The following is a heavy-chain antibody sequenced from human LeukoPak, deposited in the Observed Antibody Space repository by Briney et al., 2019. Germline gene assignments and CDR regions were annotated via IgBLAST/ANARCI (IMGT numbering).Heavy chain of an antibody. Sequence: GGSLRLSCAASGFTFSSYAMHWVRQAPGKGLEWVAAISYDGPNKYYADSVKGRFTISRDNPKNTLYLQMNSLRAEDTAVYYCAKDGAAAGDFDYWGQGTLVTVSS. CDR1: GFTFSSYA. J-gene: IGHJ4*02. D-gene: IGHD6-13*01. V-gene: IGHV3-30*04. CDR2: ISYDGPNK. CDR3: AKDGAAAGDFDY.